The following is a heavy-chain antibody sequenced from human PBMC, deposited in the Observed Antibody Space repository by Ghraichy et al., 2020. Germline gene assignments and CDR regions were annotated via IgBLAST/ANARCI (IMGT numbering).Heavy chain of an antibody. J-gene: IGHJ4*02. Sequence: GGSLRLSCAASGFTFDDYAMHWVRQAPGKGLEWVSGISWNSGSIGYADSVKGRFTISRDNAKNSLYLQMNSLRAEDTALYYCAKITMIESYFDYWGQGTLVTVSS. CDR2: ISWNSGSI. D-gene: IGHD3-22*01. V-gene: IGHV3-9*01. CDR1: GFTFDDYA. CDR3: AKITMIESYFDY.